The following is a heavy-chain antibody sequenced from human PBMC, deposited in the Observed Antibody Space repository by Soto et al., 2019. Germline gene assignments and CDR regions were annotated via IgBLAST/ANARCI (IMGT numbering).Heavy chain of an antibody. V-gene: IGHV3-23*01. CDR1: GVTFSSYA. Sequence: AGSPRLSCAASGVTFSSYAISWVRQTPGKGLEWVSAISGSGGSTYYADSVKGRFTISRDNSKNTLYLQMNSLRAEDTAVYYCAKKAIRVPGYSYGYDAFDIWGQGTMVTV. D-gene: IGHD5-18*01. J-gene: IGHJ3*02. CDR2: ISGSGGST. CDR3: AKKAIRVPGYSYGYDAFDI.